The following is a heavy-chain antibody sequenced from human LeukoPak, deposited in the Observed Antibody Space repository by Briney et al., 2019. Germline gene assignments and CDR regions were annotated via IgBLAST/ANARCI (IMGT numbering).Heavy chain of an antibody. D-gene: IGHD3-3*01. V-gene: IGHV4-61*02. CDR1: GDSLSRGSYY. Sequence: PSETLSLTYSVSGDSLSRGSYYWNWIWQPAGKGLEWIGRISAGGNTNYNPSLKSRVTLSVDASKNQFSLRLTSVTAADTAVYFCARGVTVFGGAPKGALDIWGRGTMVTVFS. CDR2: ISAGGNT. CDR3: ARGVTVFGGAPKGALDI. J-gene: IGHJ3*02.